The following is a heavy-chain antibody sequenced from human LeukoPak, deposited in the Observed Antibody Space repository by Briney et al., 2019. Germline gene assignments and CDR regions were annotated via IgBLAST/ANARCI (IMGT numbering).Heavy chain of an antibody. Sequence: GGSLRLSCAASGFTFSSYSMNWVRQAPGKGLEWVGRIRNKANSYTTEYAASVKGRFTISRDDSKNSLYLQMNSLKTEDTAVYYCAREKSIAPAGNNYYYYGMDVWGQGTTVTVSS. J-gene: IGHJ6*02. V-gene: IGHV3-72*01. CDR3: AREKSIAPAGNNYYYYGMDV. D-gene: IGHD6-13*01. CDR1: GFTFSSYS. CDR2: IRNKANSYTT.